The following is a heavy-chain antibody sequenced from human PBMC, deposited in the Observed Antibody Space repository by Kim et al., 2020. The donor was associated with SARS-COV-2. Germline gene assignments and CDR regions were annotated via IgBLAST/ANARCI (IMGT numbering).Heavy chain of an antibody. CDR3: GKANEGHSGTYSMLRGASDI. D-gene: IGHD1-26*01. J-gene: IGHJ3*02. CDR1: GFTFSNYA. CDR2: IYRAGGGT. Sequence: GGSLRLSCAASGFTFSNYAMSWVRQAPGEGLEWVSIIYRAGGGTYYADSVRGRFTISRDNSKNTLYLQMNSLRAEDTAVYYCGKANEGHSGTYSMLRGASDIWGQGTMVTVSS. V-gene: IGHV3-23*03.